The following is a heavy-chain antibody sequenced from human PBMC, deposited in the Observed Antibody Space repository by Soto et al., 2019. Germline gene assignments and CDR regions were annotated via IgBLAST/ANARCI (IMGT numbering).Heavy chain of an antibody. CDR3: AHIVVAGLGYYFDY. J-gene: IGHJ4*02. CDR2: IYWDDDK. V-gene: IGHV2-5*02. D-gene: IGHD6-19*01. CDR1: GFSLSSTRMA. Sequence: QITLKESGPTLVKPTQTLTLTCTFSGFSLSSTRMAVGWIRQPPGKALEWLALIYWDDDKRYSPFLKSRLTITKATSKNQVVITMSDMDPVDTARYYCAHIVVAGLGYYFDYWGQGTLVTVSS.